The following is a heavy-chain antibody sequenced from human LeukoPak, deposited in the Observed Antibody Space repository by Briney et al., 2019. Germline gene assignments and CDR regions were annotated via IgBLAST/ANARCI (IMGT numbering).Heavy chain of an antibody. V-gene: IGHV3-48*02. CDR2: INILSTTI. J-gene: IGHJ5*02. CDR3: ARGPPLFDP. CDR1: GFTFSSYD. Sequence: GGSLRLSCAASGFTFSSYDMNWVRQAPGKGLEWISYINILSTTIYYADSVKGRFTISRDNAKNSLHLQMNSLTDEDTALYYCARGPPLFDPWGQGTLVTVSS.